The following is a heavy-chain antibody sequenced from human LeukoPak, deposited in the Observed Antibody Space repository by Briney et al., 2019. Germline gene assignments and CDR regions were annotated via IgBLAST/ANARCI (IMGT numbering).Heavy chain of an antibody. Sequence: GGSLRLSCAASGFTFDDYAMHWVRQAPGKGLEWVSGISWNSGSIGYADSVKGRFTISRDNAKNSLYLQMNSLRAEDTALYYCAKGSAYASGSYDWFDPWGQGTLVTVSS. CDR3: AKGSAYASGSYDWFDP. CDR1: GFTFDDYA. V-gene: IGHV3-9*01. J-gene: IGHJ5*02. CDR2: ISWNSGSI. D-gene: IGHD3-10*01.